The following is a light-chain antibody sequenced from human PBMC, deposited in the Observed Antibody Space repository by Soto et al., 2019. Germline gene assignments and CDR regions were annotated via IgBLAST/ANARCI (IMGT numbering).Light chain of an antibody. CDR1: QDISNR. V-gene: IGKV1-33*01. CDR3: HQYDNLPPIT. CDR2: DAS. J-gene: IGKJ5*01. Sequence: DIQMTQSPSSLSASAVDRVTITCQASQDISNRLNWYQQKPGKAPTLLIFDASNLQTGVPSRFSGSRSGTDFTFTITSLQPEDIATYYCHQYDNLPPITFGQGTRLEIK.